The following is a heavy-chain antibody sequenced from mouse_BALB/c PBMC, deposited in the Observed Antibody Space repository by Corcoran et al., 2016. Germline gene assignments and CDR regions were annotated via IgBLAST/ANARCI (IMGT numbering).Heavy chain of an antibody. CDR1: GFNIKDTY. J-gene: IGHJ1*01. CDR3: DNGDWYFDV. CDR2: LDPANGNT. Sequence: EVQLQQSGAELVKPGASVKLSCTASGFNIKDTYMHWVKQRPEQGLEWIGRLDPANGNTKYDPKLQGKATITADTSYNTAYLQLSSLTSEDTSVHYCDNGDWYFDVWGAGTTVTVSS. V-gene: IGHV14-3*02.